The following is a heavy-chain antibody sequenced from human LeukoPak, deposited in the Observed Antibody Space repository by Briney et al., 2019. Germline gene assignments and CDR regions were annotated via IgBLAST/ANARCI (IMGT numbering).Heavy chain of an antibody. J-gene: IGHJ4*02. CDR3: ARMYSGTSYYFDY. CDR1: GVSISTYY. Sequence: PSETLSLTCSVSGVSISTYYWIWIRQPPAKGLEWMGFFSYSGSTKYNPSLKSRVTMSVDTSKNQFSLKLNSVTVADTAVYYCARMYSGTSYYFDYWGQGTLVTVSS. V-gene: IGHV4-59*01. CDR2: FSYSGST. D-gene: IGHD1-26*01.